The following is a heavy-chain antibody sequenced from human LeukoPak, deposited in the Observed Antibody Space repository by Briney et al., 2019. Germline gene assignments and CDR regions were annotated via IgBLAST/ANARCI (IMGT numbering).Heavy chain of an antibody. CDR3: ARSITMVRGVRRVWFDP. CDR2: IYYSGST. Sequence: PSETLSLTCTVPGGSISSYYWSWIRQPPGKGLEWIGYIYYSGSTNYNPSLKSRVTISVDTSKNQFSLKLSSVTAADTAVYYCARSITMVRGVRRVWFDPWGQGTLVTVSS. D-gene: IGHD3-10*01. CDR1: GGSISSYY. J-gene: IGHJ5*02. V-gene: IGHV4-59*01.